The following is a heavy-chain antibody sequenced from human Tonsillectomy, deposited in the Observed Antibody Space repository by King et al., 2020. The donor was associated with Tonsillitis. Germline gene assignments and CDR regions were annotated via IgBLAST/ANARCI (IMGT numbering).Heavy chain of an antibody. CDR3: ARVRGSWFLDIDY. CDR2: ISYDGTNK. D-gene: IGHD1-26*01. Sequence: VQLVESGGGVVQPGRSLRLSCAASGFTFRNYAMHWVRQAPGKGLEWVAIISYDGTNKFYADSVKGRFTISRDSSKNTLYLQMNSLRAEDTAVYYCARVRGSWFLDIDYWGQGTLVTVS. CDR1: GFTFRNYA. V-gene: IGHV3-30*04. J-gene: IGHJ4*02.